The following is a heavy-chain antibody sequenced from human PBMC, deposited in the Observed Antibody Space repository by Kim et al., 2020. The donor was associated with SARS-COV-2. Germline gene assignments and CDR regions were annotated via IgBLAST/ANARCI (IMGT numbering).Heavy chain of an antibody. V-gene: IGHV4-4*07. CDR2: IYTSGST. Sequence: SETLSLTCTVSGGSISSYYWSWIRQPAGKGLEWIGRIYTSGSTNYNPSLKSRVTMSVDTSKNQFSLKLSSVTAADTAVYYCARDADRTDQLPTRYGTAPHRYNWFDPWGQGTLVTVSS. J-gene: IGHJ5*02. CDR3: ARDADRTDQLPTRYGTAPHRYNWFDP. D-gene: IGHD2-2*01. CDR1: GGSISSYY.